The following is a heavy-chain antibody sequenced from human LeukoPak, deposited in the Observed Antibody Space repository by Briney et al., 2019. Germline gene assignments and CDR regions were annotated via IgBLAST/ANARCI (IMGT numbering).Heavy chain of an antibody. CDR1: GYTFTGYY. J-gene: IGHJ4*02. D-gene: IGHD1-7*01. CDR2: INPNSGGT. CDR3: ARVRYNWIYDLDY. V-gene: IGHV1-2*02. Sequence: ASVKVSCKASGYTFTGYYMHWVRQAPGQGLEWMGWINPNSGGTNYAQKFQGRVTMTRDTSISTAYMELSRLRSDDTAVYYCARVRYNWIYDLDYWGQGTLVTVSS.